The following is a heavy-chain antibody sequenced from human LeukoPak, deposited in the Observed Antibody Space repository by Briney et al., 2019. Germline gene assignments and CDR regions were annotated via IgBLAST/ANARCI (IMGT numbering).Heavy chain of an antibody. CDR1: GGSISSYY. J-gene: IGHJ4*02. CDR2: IYYSGST. D-gene: IGHD6-19*01. V-gene: IGHV4-59*01. Sequence: SETLSLTCTVSGGSISSYYWSWIRQPPGKGLEWIGYIYYSGSTNYNPSLKSRVTMSIDTSKNHFSLKLTSVTAADTATYYCARETSLAGFASGLGFNYWGQGILVTVSS. CDR3: ARETSLAGFASGLGFNY.